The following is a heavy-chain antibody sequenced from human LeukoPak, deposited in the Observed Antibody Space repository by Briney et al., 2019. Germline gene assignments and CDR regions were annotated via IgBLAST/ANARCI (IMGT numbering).Heavy chain of an antibody. CDR3: AKDGRYYGSGSYFDY. D-gene: IGHD3-10*01. Sequence: GRSLRLSCAASGFTFSSYGMHWVRQAPGKGLEWGAVISYDGSNKYYADSVKGRFTISRDNSKNTLYLQMNSLRAEDTAVYYCAKDGRYYGSGSYFDYWGQGTLVTVSS. J-gene: IGHJ4*02. CDR2: ISYDGSNK. V-gene: IGHV3-30*18. CDR1: GFTFSSYG.